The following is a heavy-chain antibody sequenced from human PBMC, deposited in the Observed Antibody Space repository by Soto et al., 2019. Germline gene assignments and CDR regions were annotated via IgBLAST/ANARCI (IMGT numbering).Heavy chain of an antibody. CDR3: ASDCSSTSCYWHYYYGMDV. CDR1: GGTFSSYA. CDR2: IIPIFGTA. D-gene: IGHD2-2*01. Sequence: QVQLVQSGAEVKKPGSSVKVSCKASGGTFSSYAISWVRQAPGQGLEWMGGIIPIFGTANYAQKFQGRVTSTADEATSTAYMELSSLRSEDTAVYYCASDCSSTSCYWHYYYGMDVWGQGTTVTVSS. J-gene: IGHJ6*02. V-gene: IGHV1-69*01.